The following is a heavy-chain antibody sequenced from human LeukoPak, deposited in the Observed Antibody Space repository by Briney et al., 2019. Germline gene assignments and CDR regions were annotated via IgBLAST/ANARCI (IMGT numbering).Heavy chain of an antibody. CDR3: ARTPSDFFTMVTRTGAFDI. V-gene: IGHV4-59*01. CDR2: IYYSGST. D-gene: IGHD3-10*01. CDR1: GGSISSYY. J-gene: IGHJ3*02. Sequence: SETLSLTCTVSGGSISSYYWSWIRQPPGKGLEWIGYIYYSGSTNYNPSLKSRVTISVDTSKNQFSLKLSSVTAADTAVYYCARTPSDFFTMVTRTGAFDIWGQGTMVTVSS.